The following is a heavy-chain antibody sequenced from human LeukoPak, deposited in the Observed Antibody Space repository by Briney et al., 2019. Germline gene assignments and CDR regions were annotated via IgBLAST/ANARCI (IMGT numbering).Heavy chain of an antibody. Sequence: GGSLRLSCAASVFTFGSYAMTWVRQAPGKGLDWVSGISGSGGSTYYAGSVKGRFTISRDNSKNTLYLQMNSLRAEDTAVYYCAKAAGYCSGGNCFDYWGQGTLVTVSS. J-gene: IGHJ4*02. CDR1: VFTFGSYA. D-gene: IGHD2-15*01. CDR3: AKAAGYCSGGNCFDY. V-gene: IGHV3-23*01. CDR2: ISGSGGST.